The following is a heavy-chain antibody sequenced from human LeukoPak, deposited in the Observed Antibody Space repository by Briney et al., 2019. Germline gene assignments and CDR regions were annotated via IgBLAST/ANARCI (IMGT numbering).Heavy chain of an antibody. CDR2: IYHSGST. J-gene: IGHJ6*02. CDR1: DGSINSGTYY. Sequence: PSETLSLTCSVSDGSINSGTYYWAWIRQPPGKGLEWIGEIYHSGSTNYNLSLKRRVIISIDKSKNQFSLELNSVTVADTAVYFCVKGFCSGGFCYSSGLDVWGQGTTVTVSS. CDR3: VKGFCSGGFCYSSGLDV. D-gene: IGHD2-15*01. V-gene: IGHV4-39*07.